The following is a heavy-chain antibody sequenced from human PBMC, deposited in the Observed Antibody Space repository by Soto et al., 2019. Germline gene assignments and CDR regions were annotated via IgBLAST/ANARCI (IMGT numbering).Heavy chain of an antibody. Sequence: PGESLKISCKGSGYKFAIYWIGWVRQMPGGGLEWMGIIYPGDSDTRYSPSFQGQVTISVDKSINTAYLQWSSLKASDTAMYYCVRVIVAATTDPNYFDYWGQGTLVTVSS. CDR3: VRVIVAATTDPNYFDY. J-gene: IGHJ4*02. D-gene: IGHD1-26*01. CDR1: GYKFAIYW. CDR2: IYPGDSDT. V-gene: IGHV5-51*01.